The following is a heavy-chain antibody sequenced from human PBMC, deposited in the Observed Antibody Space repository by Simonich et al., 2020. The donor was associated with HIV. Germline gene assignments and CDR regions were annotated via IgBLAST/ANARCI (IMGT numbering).Heavy chain of an antibody. CDR1: GGSISSSTSY. V-gene: IGHV4-39*01. Sequence: QLQLQESGPGLVKPSETLSLTCTVSGGSISSSTSYWGWIRQPPGKGLEWIAEINHSESTNYHPSLKRRLTISVDTSKNQFSLKLSSVTAADTAVYYCARHRRVGATTGDAFDIWGQVTMVTVSS. D-gene: IGHD1-26*01. CDR2: INHSEST. J-gene: IGHJ3*02. CDR3: ARHRRVGATTGDAFDI.